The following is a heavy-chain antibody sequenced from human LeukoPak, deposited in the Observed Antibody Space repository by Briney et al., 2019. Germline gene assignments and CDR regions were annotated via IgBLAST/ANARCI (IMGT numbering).Heavy chain of an antibody. J-gene: IGHJ4*02. CDR1: GFTFSSYA. CDR3: VKGYCSSISCYGDY. Sequence: GGSLRLSCSASGFTFSSYAMHWVRQAPGKGLEYVSAISSNGGSTYYADSVKGRVTISRDNSKNTPYLQMSSLRAEDTAVYYCVKGYCSSISCYGDYWGQGTLVTFSS. V-gene: IGHV3-64D*09. D-gene: IGHD2-2*01. CDR2: ISSNGGST.